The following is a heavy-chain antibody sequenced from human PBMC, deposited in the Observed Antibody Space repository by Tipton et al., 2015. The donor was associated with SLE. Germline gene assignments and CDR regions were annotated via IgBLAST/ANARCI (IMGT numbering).Heavy chain of an antibody. D-gene: IGHD5-18*01. Sequence: TLSLTCTVSGGSISSGDYYWSWIRQPPGKGLEWIGYIYYSGSTYYNPSLKSRVTISVDTSKNQFSLKLSSVTAADTAVYYCARDTAMVTGDAFDIWGQGTMVTVSS. CDR2: IYYSGST. CDR1: GGSISSGDYY. CDR3: ARDTAMVTGDAFDI. V-gene: IGHV4-30-4*08. J-gene: IGHJ3*02.